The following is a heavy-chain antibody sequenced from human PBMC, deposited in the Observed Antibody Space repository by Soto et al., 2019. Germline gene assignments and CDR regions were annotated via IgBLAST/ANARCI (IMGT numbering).Heavy chain of an antibody. CDR1: GFAFISEA. CDR3: AKDLAARVEYFQH. CDR2: ISGSGGST. J-gene: IGHJ1*01. V-gene: IGHV3-23*01. D-gene: IGHD6-6*01. Sequence: GSLRRSCSASGFAFISEAMSWVRQAPGKGLEWVSAISGSGGSTYYADSVKGRFTISRDNSKNTLYLQMNSLRAEDTAVYYCAKDLAARVEYFQHWGQGTLVTVSS.